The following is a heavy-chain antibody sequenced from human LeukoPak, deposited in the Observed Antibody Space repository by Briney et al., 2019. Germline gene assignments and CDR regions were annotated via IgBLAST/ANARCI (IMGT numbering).Heavy chain of an antibody. Sequence: GGSLRLSCAASGFTFDDYGMSWVRQAPGKGLEWVAVISYDGSNKYYADSVKGRFTISRDNSKNTLYPQMNSLRAEDTAVYYCAKDRTVQLWLAALDYWGQGTLVTVSS. D-gene: IGHD5-18*01. CDR3: AKDRTVQLWLAALDY. J-gene: IGHJ4*02. CDR2: ISYDGSNK. V-gene: IGHV3-30*18. CDR1: GFTFDDYG.